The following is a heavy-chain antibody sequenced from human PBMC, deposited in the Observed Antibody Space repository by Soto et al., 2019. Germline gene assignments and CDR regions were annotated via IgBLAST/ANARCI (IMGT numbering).Heavy chain of an antibody. CDR2: ISWNSGSI. D-gene: IGHD3-10*01. Sequence: EVQLVESGGGLVQPGRSLRLSCAASGFTFDDYAMHWVRQAPGKGLEWVSGISWNSGSIGYADSVKGRFTISRDNAKNSLYLQMNSLRAEDTAVYYCAKGPYGPGSFDYWGQGTLVTVSS. CDR3: AKGPYGPGSFDY. V-gene: IGHV3-9*01. CDR1: GFTFDDYA. J-gene: IGHJ4*02.